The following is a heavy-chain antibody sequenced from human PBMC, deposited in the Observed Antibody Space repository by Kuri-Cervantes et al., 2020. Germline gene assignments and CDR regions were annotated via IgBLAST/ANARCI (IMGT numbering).Heavy chain of an antibody. CDR3: ARELEDIVVVPAAP. CDR1: GYTFTSYD. Sequence: ASVKVSCKASGYTFTSYDINWVRQATGQGLEWMGWMNPNSGNTGYAQKFQGRVTMTRNTSISTAYMELSRLRSDDTAVYYCARELEDIVVVPAAPWGQGTLVTVSS. D-gene: IGHD2-2*01. CDR2: MNPNSGNT. J-gene: IGHJ5*02. V-gene: IGHV1-8*01.